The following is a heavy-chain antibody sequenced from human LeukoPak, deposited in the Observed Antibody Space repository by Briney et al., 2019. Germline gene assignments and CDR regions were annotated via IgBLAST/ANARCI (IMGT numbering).Heavy chain of an antibody. CDR2: ISADGGST. J-gene: IGHJ4*02. Sequence: PGGSLRLSCVAHGLNFDDSAMHSVRQAPGKGLEWVSLISADGGSTFSADSVKGRFSISRDNSKNSLYLQMNSLRSEDTAMYYCAKESGKFDYWGQGTLVAVSS. CDR1: GLNFDDSA. V-gene: IGHV3-43*02. CDR3: AKESGKFDY.